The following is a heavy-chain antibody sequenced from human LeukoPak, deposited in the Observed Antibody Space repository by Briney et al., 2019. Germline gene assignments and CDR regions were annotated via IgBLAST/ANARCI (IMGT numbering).Heavy chain of an antibody. CDR2: ISGSGGST. V-gene: IGHV3-23*01. Sequence: RLACAATGFSSSSYNINWVRQAPGKGLEWVSAISGSGGSTYYADSVKGRFTISRDNSKNTLYLQMNSLRAEDTAVYYCAKETASGYGAFDIWGQGTMVTVSS. CDR1: GFSSSSYN. J-gene: IGHJ3*02. D-gene: IGHD3-22*01. CDR3: AKETASGYGAFDI.